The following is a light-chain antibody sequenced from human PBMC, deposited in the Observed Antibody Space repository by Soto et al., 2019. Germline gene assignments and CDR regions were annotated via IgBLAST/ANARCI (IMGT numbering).Light chain of an antibody. CDR3: HQYDSLPPT. Sequence: DIQMTQSPSSRAASVGERVTITFQASQDISTYLNWFQHKPGKAPNLLIYDASNLETGVPSRFSGSGSGTHFTFTINSLQPEDFATYYCHQYDSLPPTFGQGTRLENK. CDR2: DAS. J-gene: IGKJ5*01. CDR1: QDISTY. V-gene: IGKV1-33*01.